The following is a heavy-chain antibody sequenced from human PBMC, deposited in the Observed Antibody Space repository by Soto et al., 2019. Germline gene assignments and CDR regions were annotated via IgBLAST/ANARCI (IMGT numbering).Heavy chain of an antibody. D-gene: IGHD3-10*01. J-gene: IGHJ5*02. CDR1: GFTFSNYA. CDR3: AKGGMVREIDP. Sequence: EVQLLESGGDLVQPGGSLRLSCAASGFTFSNYAMSWVRQAPGKGLEWVSFISNSGGDTHYADSVKGRFTISRDNSKLTLYLQMNSLRAEDTAVYYCAKGGMVREIDPWGQGTLVTVSS. CDR2: ISNSGGDT. V-gene: IGHV3-23*01.